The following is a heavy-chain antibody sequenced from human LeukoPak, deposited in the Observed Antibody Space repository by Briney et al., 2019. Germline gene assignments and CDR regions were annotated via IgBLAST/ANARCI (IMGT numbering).Heavy chain of an antibody. D-gene: IGHD2-15*01. V-gene: IGHV3-15*01. CDR3: TTDPMRVVYDAFDI. CDR1: GFTFSNAW. Sequence: QPGGSLRLSCAASGFTFSNAWMSWVRQAPGKGLEWVGRIKSKTDGGTTDYAAPVKGRFTISRDDSKNTLYLQMNSLKTEDTAVYYCTTDPMRVVYDAFDIWGQGTMVTVSS. J-gene: IGHJ3*02. CDR2: IKSKTDGGTT.